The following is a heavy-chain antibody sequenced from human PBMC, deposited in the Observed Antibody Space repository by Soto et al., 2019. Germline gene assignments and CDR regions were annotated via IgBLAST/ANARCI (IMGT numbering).Heavy chain of an antibody. J-gene: IGHJ4*02. D-gene: IGHD2-8*01. CDR1: GFIFSNYG. Sequence: GGSLRLSCAASGFIFSNYGMSWVRQAPGKELEWASSISPSGGGAYYADSVKGRFTISRDNSKSTLYLQMDSPRAEDTAIYYCAKLEYCATMACPTFDYWGQGALVTVSS. V-gene: IGHV3-23*01. CDR3: AKLEYCATMACPTFDY. CDR2: ISPSGGGA.